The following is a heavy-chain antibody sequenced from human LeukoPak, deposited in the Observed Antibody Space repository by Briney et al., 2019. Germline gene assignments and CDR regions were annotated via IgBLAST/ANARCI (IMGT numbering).Heavy chain of an antibody. V-gene: IGHV3-48*03. CDR2: ISSSGSTI. J-gene: IGHJ6*02. CDR3: ARDMRVPAAIRGYYYGMDV. Sequence: GGSLRLSCAASGFTFSSYEMNWVRQAPGKGLEGVSYISSSGSTIYYADSVKGRFTISRDNAKNSLYLQMNSLRADDTAVYYCARDMRVPAAIRGYYYGMDVCGQGTTVTVSS. D-gene: IGHD2-2*02. CDR1: GFTFSSYE.